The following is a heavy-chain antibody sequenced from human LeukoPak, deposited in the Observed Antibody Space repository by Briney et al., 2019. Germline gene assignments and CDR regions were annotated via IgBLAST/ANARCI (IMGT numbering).Heavy chain of an antibody. CDR2: ISSSGSTR. Sequence: GGSLRLSCAASGFTFSSYGMHWVRQAPGKGLEWISYISSSGSTRYYADSAKGRFTISRDNAKNSLYLQMDRLRAEDTAVYYCARDNYSGSRYFDYWGQGTLVTVSS. J-gene: IGHJ4*02. D-gene: IGHD1-26*01. CDR1: GFTFSSYG. CDR3: ARDNYSGSRYFDY. V-gene: IGHV3-48*04.